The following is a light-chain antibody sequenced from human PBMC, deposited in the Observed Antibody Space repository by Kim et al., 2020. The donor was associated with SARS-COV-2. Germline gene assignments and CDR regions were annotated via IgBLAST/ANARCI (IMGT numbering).Light chain of an antibody. Sequence: TVPIASAPNSVSSASSYVQWYQQRPSSAPTTPLYENDRRHAGVPVRFSGSFDSSSNSASLTISGLKTEDEADYSCQSFDSSTHSWLFGGGTKLTVL. J-gene: IGLJ3*02. CDR2: END. V-gene: IGLV6-57*03. CDR1: SVSSASSY. CDR3: QSFDSSTHSWL.